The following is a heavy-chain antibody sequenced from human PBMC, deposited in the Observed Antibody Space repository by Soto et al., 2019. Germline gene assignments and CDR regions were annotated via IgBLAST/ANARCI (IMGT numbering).Heavy chain of an antibody. CDR1: GFTFSSYA. Sequence: EVHLLESGGGLVQPGGSLRLSCEASGFTFSSYAMSWVRQAPGKGLEWVSAISGFGGSIYYADSVKGRFTISRDNSKNTLYLQMNSLRAEDTAVYYCAKRLGYCSGGSCQYWGQGTPVTVSS. CDR3: AKRLGYCSGGSCQY. CDR2: ISGFGGSI. V-gene: IGHV3-23*01. J-gene: IGHJ4*02. D-gene: IGHD2-15*01.